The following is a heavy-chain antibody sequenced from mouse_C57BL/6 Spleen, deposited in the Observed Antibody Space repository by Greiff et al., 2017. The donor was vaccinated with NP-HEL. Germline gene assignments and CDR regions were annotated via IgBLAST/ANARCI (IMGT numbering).Heavy chain of an antibody. J-gene: IGHJ3*01. Sequence: VQLQQSGAELVRPGASVKLSCTASGFNIKDDYMHWVMQRPEQGLEWIGWIDPENGDTEYASKFQGKATITADTSSNTAYLQLSSLTSEDTAVYYCTTNGSSYPAWFAYWGQGTLVTVSA. CDR3: TTNGSSYPAWFAY. D-gene: IGHD1-1*01. CDR1: GFNIKDDY. CDR2: IDPENGDT. V-gene: IGHV14-4*01.